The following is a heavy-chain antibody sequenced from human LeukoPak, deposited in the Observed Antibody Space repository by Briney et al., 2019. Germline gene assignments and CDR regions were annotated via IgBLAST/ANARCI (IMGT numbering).Heavy chain of an antibody. V-gene: IGHV3-30*03. J-gene: IGHJ6*03. CDR1: GFIFSSYG. CDR2: ISYDGSNK. CDR3: ARVSHHRYMDV. Sequence: HPGGSLRLSCAASGFIFSSYGMHWVRQAPGKGLEWVAVISYDGSNKYYADSVKGRFTISRDNSKNTLYLQMNSLRAEDTAVYYCARVSHHRYMDVWGKGTTVTVSS.